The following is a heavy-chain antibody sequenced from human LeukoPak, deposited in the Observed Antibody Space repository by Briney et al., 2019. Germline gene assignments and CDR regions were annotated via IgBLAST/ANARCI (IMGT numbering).Heavy chain of an antibody. Sequence: ASVKVSCKVSGYTLTELSMHWVRRAPGKGLEWMGGFDPEDGETIYAQKFQGRVTMTEDTSTDTAYMELSSLRSEDTAVYYCATSSSRIGGMIDDAFDIWGQGTMVTVSS. CDR2: FDPEDGET. CDR1: GYTLTELS. J-gene: IGHJ3*02. D-gene: IGHD3-22*01. CDR3: ATSSSRIGGMIDDAFDI. V-gene: IGHV1-24*01.